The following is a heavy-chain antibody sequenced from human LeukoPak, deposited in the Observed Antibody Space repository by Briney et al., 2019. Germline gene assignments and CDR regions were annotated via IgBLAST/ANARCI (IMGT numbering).Heavy chain of an antibody. J-gene: IGHJ4*02. V-gene: IGHV4-4*07. D-gene: IGHD6-19*01. Sequence: PSETLSLTCTVSGGSISGYYWSWIRQPAGKGLEWIGRIYSSGSTNYNPSLKSRVTMSVDTSKNQVSLKFSSVTAADTAVYYCARDPAVAGRFDYWGQGTLVTVSS. CDR3: ARDPAVAGRFDY. CDR1: GGSISGYY. CDR2: IYSSGST.